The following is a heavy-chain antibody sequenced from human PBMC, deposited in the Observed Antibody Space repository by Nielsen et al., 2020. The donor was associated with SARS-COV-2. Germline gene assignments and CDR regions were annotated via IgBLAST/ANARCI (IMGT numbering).Heavy chain of an antibody. D-gene: IGHD1-26*01. J-gene: IGHJ6*02. CDR1: GFTVSSNY. Sequence: GESLKISCAASGFTVSSNYMSWVRQAPGKGLVWVSRISSDGSSTRYADSVKGRFTISRDNAKNTLFLQMNSLTAEDTAVYYCARRGSYGSYFGLDVWGQGTTVTVSS. CDR2: ISSDGSST. CDR3: ARRGSYGSYFGLDV. V-gene: IGHV3-74*01.